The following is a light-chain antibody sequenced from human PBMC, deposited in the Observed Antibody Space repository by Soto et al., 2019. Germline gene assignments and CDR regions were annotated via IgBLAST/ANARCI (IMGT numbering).Light chain of an antibody. J-gene: IGKJ5*01. V-gene: IGKV1-9*01. Sequence: IQLTQSPPSLSASVGDIVTITCRASQGVSSSLAWYHQQPGKAPKLLIYAATTLQSGVPSRFSGSGSGTDFTRTINSLQPEDFATYYCQQLHSYPFTFGQGTRLEIK. CDR3: QQLHSYPFT. CDR1: QGVSSS. CDR2: AAT.